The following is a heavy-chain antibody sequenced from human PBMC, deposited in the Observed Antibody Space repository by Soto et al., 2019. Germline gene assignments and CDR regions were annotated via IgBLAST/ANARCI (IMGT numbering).Heavy chain of an antibody. Sequence: AISGDSVSSNSAAWNWIRQSPSRGLEWLGRTYYRSKWYNDYAVSGKSRITINPDTSKNQFSLQLNSVTPEETAVYYCARSPIADRNWFDPSGQGNMVAVSS. CDR1: GDSVSSNSAA. CDR2: TYYRSKWYN. J-gene: IGHJ5*02. D-gene: IGHD6-6*01. V-gene: IGHV6-1*01. CDR3: ARSPIADRNWFDP.